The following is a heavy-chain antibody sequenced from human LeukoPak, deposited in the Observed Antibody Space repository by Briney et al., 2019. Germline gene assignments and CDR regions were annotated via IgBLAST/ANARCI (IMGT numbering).Heavy chain of an antibody. CDR2: ISGSGGST. Sequence: GGSLRLSCAASGFTFSSYAMSWVRQAPGKGLEWVSAISGSGGSTYYADSVKGRFTISRDNSKNTLYLQMNSLRAEGTAVYYCAKDRRGVVVTQSDYWGQGTLVTVSS. CDR1: GFTFSSYA. V-gene: IGHV3-23*01. CDR3: AKDRRGVVVTQSDY. J-gene: IGHJ4*02. D-gene: IGHD2-21*02.